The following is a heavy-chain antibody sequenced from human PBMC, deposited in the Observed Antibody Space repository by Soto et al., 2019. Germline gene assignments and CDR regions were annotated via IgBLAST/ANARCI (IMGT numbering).Heavy chain of an antibody. V-gene: IGHV3-48*03. CDR3: VRVGVVARPY. D-gene: IGHD2-21*01. Sequence: GGSPGRSWEVSGLTISKFEMTWVRQAPGKGLEWVSSISSDGTTIYYADSVKGRFTISRDNDKNSLYLQMNSLKGEDTATYYCVRVGVVARPYWGQGTPVTVSS. CDR2: ISSDGTTI. J-gene: IGHJ4*02. CDR1: GLTISKFE.